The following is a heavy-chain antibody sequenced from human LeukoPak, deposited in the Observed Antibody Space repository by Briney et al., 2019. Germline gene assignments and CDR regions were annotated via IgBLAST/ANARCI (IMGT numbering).Heavy chain of an antibody. CDR1: GGSISSSSYY. CDR2: IYYSGST. Sequence: SETPSLTCTVSGGSISSSSYYWGWIRQPPGKGLEWIGSIYYSGSTYYNPSLKSRVTISVDTSKNQFSLKLSSVTPEDTAVYYCVRLVGGDIDYWGQGTLVTVSS. D-gene: IGHD5-12*01. J-gene: IGHJ4*02. V-gene: IGHV4-39*01. CDR3: VRLVGGDIDY.